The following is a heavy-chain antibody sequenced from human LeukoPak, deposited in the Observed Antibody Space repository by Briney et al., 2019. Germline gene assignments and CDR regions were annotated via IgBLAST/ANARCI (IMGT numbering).Heavy chain of an antibody. CDR2: TYYRCKRYN. CDR1: GDSVSSNSAA. D-gene: IGHD6-19*01. V-gene: IGHV6-1*01. Sequence: SQTLSLTCAISGDSVSSNSAAWNWIRQSPSRGLEWLGRTYYRCKRYNDYAVSVKSRITINPDTSKNQFSLQLNSVTPEDTAVYYCARAAVTYSSGWDDYYYYYYYMDVWGKGTTVTISS. CDR3: ARAAVTYSSGWDDYYYYYYYMDV. J-gene: IGHJ6*03.